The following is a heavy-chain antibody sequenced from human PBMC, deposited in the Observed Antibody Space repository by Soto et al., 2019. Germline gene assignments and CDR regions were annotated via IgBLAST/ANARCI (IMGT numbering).Heavy chain of an antibody. Sequence: QVHLQQWGAGLLKPSETLSLTCAVYGGSFSGYYWSWIRQPPGKGLEWIGEINHSGSTNYNPSLKSRVSISVATSNNQFSLKLSSVTAADTAVYYCPRGRGDGYNQHWYFDLSGRGTLVTGSS. V-gene: IGHV4-34*01. CDR2: INHSGST. D-gene: IGHD3-10*01. CDR1: GGSFSGYY. CDR3: PRGRGDGYNQHWYFDL. J-gene: IGHJ2*01.